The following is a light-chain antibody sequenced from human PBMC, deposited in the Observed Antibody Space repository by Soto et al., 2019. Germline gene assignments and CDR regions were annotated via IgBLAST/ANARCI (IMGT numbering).Light chain of an antibody. J-gene: IGKJ4*01. Sequence: DVQMTQSPSTLSASVGDRVTITCRASQSISRWLAWYQQIPGKAPKLLIYDASTLESGVPSRFSGSGSGTEFTLTISSLQPDDFAVYYCQQYNNWPPWLTFGGGTKVEIK. CDR2: DAS. CDR1: QSISRW. V-gene: IGKV1-5*01. CDR3: QQYNNWPPWLT.